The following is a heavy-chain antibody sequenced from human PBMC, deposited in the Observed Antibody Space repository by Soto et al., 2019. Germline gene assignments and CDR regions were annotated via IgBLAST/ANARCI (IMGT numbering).Heavy chain of an antibody. J-gene: IGHJ4*02. CDR3: ARAFSGSYPNFDY. CDR2: ITYDGING. Sequence: GGSLRLSCLASGFIFRSYTMHWVRQAPGKGLEWVAVITYDGINGYYADSVRGRFAISRDNSKNTLYLQMNSLRPEDTAVYYCARAFSGSYPNFDYWGQGTLVTVSS. CDR1: GFIFRSYT. D-gene: IGHD1-26*01. V-gene: IGHV3-30*09.